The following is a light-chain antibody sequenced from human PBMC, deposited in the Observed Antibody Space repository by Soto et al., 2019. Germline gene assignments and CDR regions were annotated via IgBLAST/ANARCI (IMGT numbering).Light chain of an antibody. V-gene: IGKV3-15*01. Sequence: EELLTHSPATLSVSPGERVTLSCRASQSVRSNLAWYQHKPGQTPRLLTYRASARATGVQDRFSGSGSGTEFTITISSLQSEDFAVYYCQQYNNWPPITLGRGTRLAMK. CDR2: RAS. J-gene: IGKJ5*01. CDR3: QQYNNWPPIT. CDR1: QSVRSN.